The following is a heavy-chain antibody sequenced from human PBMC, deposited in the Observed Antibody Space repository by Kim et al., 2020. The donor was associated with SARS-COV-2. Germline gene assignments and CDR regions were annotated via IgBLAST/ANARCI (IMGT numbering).Heavy chain of an antibody. V-gene: IGHV1-18*01. D-gene: IGHD2-21*02. J-gene: IGHJ4*02. Sequence: KHQGRVTMTPDTSTSTAYMELRSLRSDDTAVYYCARGDCGGDCYYGYYFDYWGQGTLVTVSS. CDR3: ARGDCGGDCYYGYYFDY.